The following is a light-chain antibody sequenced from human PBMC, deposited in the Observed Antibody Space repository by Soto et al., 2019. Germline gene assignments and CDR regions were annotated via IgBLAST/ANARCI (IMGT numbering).Light chain of an antibody. CDR1: QNVYTN. V-gene: IGKV3D-11*03. J-gene: IGKJ5*01. Sequence: IDLSQSPFNLFRSTVHTPTLSCRASQNVYTNSAWYQQKPGQAPRLLIYDASNRATGIPARFSGSGSGTDFTLTISSLEPEDFAVYSCHQDGRYTQNFGQGTQLEIK. CDR3: HQDGRYTQN. CDR2: DAS.